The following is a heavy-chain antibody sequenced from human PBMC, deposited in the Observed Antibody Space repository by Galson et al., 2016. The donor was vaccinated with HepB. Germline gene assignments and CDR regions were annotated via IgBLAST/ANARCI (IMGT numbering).Heavy chain of an antibody. J-gene: IGHJ4*02. Sequence: SLRLSCAASGFTFSSYAMHWVRQHPGKGLEWLAAIPHDGSNKYYADSVKGRFTISRDNSKNPLYLQMNSLRPDDTAVYYCARPRGEQQVAYYLDYWGQGTLVTVSS. V-gene: IGHV3-30-3*01. CDR1: GFTFSSYA. D-gene: IGHD6-13*01. CDR2: IPHDGSNK. CDR3: ARPRGEQQVAYYLDY.